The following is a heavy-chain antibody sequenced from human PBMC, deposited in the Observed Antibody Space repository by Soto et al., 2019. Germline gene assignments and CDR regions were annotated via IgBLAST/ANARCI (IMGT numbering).Heavy chain of an antibody. V-gene: IGHV6-1*01. D-gene: IGHD3-3*01. CDR3: AKGPKKLHDFRSGYYPYYYYYYMDV. J-gene: IGHJ6*03. Sequence: SQTLSLTCAISWDSVSSNSAAWNWIRQSPSRGLEWLGRTYYRSKWHNDYAVFVKSRITINPDTSKNQFSLQLNSVTPEDTAVYYCAKGPKKLHDFRSGYYPYYYYYYMDVWGKGTTVTVSS. CDR1: WDSVSSNSAA. CDR2: TYYRSKWHN.